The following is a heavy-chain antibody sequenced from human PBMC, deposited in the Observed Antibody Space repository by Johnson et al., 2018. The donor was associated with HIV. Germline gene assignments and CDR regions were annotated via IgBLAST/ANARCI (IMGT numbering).Heavy chain of an antibody. Sequence: AFHDYAIHWVRQAPGKGLEWVSVISWDGASTHYADSVKGRFTISRDNSKTSVYLQMHSLRSEDTALYYCAKDSDTYYYGSGDGFDIWGQGTMVTVSS. CDR2: ISWDGAST. V-gene: IGHV3-43D*03. CDR1: AFHDYA. CDR3: AKDSDTYYYGSGDGFDI. J-gene: IGHJ3*02. D-gene: IGHD3-10*01.